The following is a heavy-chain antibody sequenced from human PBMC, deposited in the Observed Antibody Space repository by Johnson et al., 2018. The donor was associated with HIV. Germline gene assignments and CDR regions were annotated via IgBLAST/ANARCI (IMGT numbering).Heavy chain of an antibody. CDR2: INWNGGNR. J-gene: IGHJ3*02. Sequence: VQLVESGGGVVRPGGFLRLSCAASGFTFDDHGMSWVRQAPGKGLEWISGINWNGGNRGYADSVKGQFIISRDNGKNSLYLQMNILRAEETALYSCARGVGATTVAAFDIWGQGTMVTVSS. V-gene: IGHV3-20*04. CDR1: GFTFDDHG. CDR3: ARGVGATTVAAFDI. D-gene: IGHD1-26*01.